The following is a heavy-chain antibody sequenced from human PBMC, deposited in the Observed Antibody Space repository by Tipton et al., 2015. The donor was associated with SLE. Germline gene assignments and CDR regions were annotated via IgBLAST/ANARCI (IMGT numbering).Heavy chain of an antibody. V-gene: IGHV3-53*05. Sequence: GSLRPSCAASGFTFDDYAMRWVRQAPGKGLEWVSVIYSGGSTYYADSVKGRFTISRDNSKNTLYLQMNSLRAEDTAVYYCARVRVGATDDAFDIWGQGTMVTVSS. CDR1: GFTFDDYA. D-gene: IGHD1-26*01. CDR3: ARVRVGATDDAFDI. CDR2: IYSGGST. J-gene: IGHJ3*02.